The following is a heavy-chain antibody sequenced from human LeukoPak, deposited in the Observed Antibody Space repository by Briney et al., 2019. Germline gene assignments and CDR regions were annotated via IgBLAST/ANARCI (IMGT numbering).Heavy chain of an antibody. CDR2: IYYSGST. Sequence: PSETLSLTCTVSGGSISSSSYYWGWIRQPPGKGLEWIGSIYYSGSTYYNPSLKSRVTISVDTSKNQFSLKLSSVTAADTAVYYCARPFSEYSSSSEANDAFDIWGQGTMVTVSS. CDR1: GGSISSSSYY. CDR3: ARPFSEYSSSSEANDAFDI. V-gene: IGHV4-39*01. D-gene: IGHD6-6*01. J-gene: IGHJ3*02.